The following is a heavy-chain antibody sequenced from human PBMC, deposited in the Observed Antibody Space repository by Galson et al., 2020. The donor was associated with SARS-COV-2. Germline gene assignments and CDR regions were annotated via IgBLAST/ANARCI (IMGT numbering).Heavy chain of an antibody. D-gene: IGHD6-19*01. Sequence: SGPTLVKPTQTLTLTCTFSGFSLSTSGMCVSWIRQPPGKALEWLARIDWDDDKHYSTSLKTRLTISKDTSKNQVVLRMTNMDRVDTATYYCARQWLAQYDYWGQGTLVTVSS. CDR2: IDWDDDK. CDR3: ARQWLAQYDY. CDR1: GFSLSTSGMC. J-gene: IGHJ4*02. V-gene: IGHV2-70*11.